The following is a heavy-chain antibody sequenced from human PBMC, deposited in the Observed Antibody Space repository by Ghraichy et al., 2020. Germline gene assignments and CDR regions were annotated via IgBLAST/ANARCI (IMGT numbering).Heavy chain of an antibody. CDR3: ATDGRTPVPGAVTIGWWFDH. V-gene: IGHV3-30*04. D-gene: IGHD3-3*01. J-gene: IGHJ5*02. CDR1: RFTFSAYS. Sequence: GESLNISCAASRFTFSAYSMHWVRQTPDKGLEWVAAISHDGTIKNYVDSVQGRFTIARDNSKYTMSLQMDSLRLEDTAVYYCATDGRTPVPGAVTIGWWFDHWGQGILVIVSS. CDR2: ISHDGTIK.